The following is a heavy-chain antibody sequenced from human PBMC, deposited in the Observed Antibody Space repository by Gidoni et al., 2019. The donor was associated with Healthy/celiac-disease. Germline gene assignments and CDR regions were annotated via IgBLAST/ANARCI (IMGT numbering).Heavy chain of an antibody. CDR2: ISGSGGST. D-gene: IGHD6-13*01. CDR1: GFTFSSYA. Sequence: EVQLLESGGGLVQPGGSLRLSCAASGFTFSSYAMRWVRQAPGKGLEWVSAISGSGGSTYYADSVKGRFTISRDNSKNTLYLQMNSLRAEDTAVYYCAKPGIAGTYYYYYGMDVWGQGTTVTVSS. CDR3: AKPGIAGTYYYYYGMDV. V-gene: IGHV3-23*01. J-gene: IGHJ6*02.